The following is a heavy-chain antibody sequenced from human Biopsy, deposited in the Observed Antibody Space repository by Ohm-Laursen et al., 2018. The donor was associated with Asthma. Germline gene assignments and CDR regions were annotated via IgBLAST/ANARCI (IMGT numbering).Heavy chain of an antibody. CDR3: ARHPYNFGGFDY. D-gene: IGHD5-24*01. V-gene: IGHV1-18*04. Sequence: ASVKVSCKASGGTFSSNSISWVRQAPGQGLEWMGWISPFTGDTHFGQKFQGRVTMTTDTSTDTAYMELRSLRSDDTAVYYCARHPYNFGGFDYWGQGSLVLVSS. CDR2: ISPFTGDT. J-gene: IGHJ4*02. CDR1: GGTFSSNS.